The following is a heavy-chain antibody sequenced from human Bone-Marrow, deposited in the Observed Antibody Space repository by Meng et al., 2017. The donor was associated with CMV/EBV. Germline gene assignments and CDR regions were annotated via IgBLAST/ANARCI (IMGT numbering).Heavy chain of an antibody. CDR1: VVSFNTKGVS. J-gene: IGHJ6*02. D-gene: IGHD3-22*01. CDR3: AHSPPPPYYYDSSGYYGMDV. Sequence: SGPTLVKPKQPLSLSCTFSVVSFNTKGVSVSWIRQPPGKALEWLALIYWNDDKRYSPSLKSRLTITKDTSKNQVVLTMTNMDPMDTATYYCAHSPPPPYYYDSSGYYGMDVWGQGTTVTVSS. CDR2: IYWNDDK. V-gene: IGHV2-5*01.